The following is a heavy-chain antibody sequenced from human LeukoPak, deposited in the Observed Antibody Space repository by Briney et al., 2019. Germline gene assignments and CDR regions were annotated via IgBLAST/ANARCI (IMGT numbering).Heavy chain of an antibody. CDR1: GFTVSSNY. V-gene: IGHV3-66*02. Sequence: PGGSLRLSCAASGFTVSSNYMSWVRQAPGKGLEWVSVIYSGGSTYYADSVKGRFTISRDNSKNTLYLQMNSLRDEDTAVYYCARDRLQGSTTYYYGMDLWGHGTTVTVSS. CDR3: ARDRLQGSTTYYYGMDL. D-gene: IGHD1-14*01. J-gene: IGHJ6*02. CDR2: IYSGGST.